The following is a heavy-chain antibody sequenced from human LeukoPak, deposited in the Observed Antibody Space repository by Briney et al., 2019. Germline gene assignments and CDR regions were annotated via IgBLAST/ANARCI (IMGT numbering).Heavy chain of an antibody. CDR3: ARLRTIEDQLPLRLYYYMDV. D-gene: IGHD2-2*01. Sequence: ASVKVSCKASGYTFTSYYMHWVRQAPGQGLEWMGIINPSGGSTSYAQKFQGRVTMTRDTSTSTVYMELSSLRSEDTAVYYCARLRTIEDQLPLRLYYYMDVWGKGTTVTVSS. CDR2: INPSGGST. J-gene: IGHJ6*03. V-gene: IGHV1-46*01. CDR1: GYTFTSYY.